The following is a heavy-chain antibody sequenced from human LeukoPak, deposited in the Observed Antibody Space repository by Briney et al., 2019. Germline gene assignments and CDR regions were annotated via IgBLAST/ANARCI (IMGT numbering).Heavy chain of an antibody. CDR2: ISSSSSYI. CDR1: GFTFSDYY. J-gene: IGHJ4*02. V-gene: IGHV3-11*06. Sequence: GGSLRLSCAASGFTFSDYYMSWIRQAPGKGLEGVSSISSSSSYIYYADSVKGRFTVSRDNAKNSVYLQMNSLRAEDTAVYYCARDRWLTTTHYFDYWGQGTLVTVSS. CDR3: ARDRWLTTTHYFDY. D-gene: IGHD4-11*01.